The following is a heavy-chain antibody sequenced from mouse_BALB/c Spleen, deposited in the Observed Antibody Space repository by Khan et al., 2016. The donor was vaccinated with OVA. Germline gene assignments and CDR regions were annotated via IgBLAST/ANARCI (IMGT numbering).Heavy chain of an antibody. Sequence: EVQRQESGPGLVKPSQSLSLTCTVTGYSITSDYAWNWIRLFPGNKLEWMGYISYSGSTTYNPSLKSRISITRDTSKDQFFLQLKSVTSEDTATYYCASELGRYYALDYWGQGTSVTVSS. J-gene: IGHJ4*01. CDR3: ASELGRYYALDY. D-gene: IGHD4-1*01. CDR2: ISYSGST. CDR1: GYSITSDYA. V-gene: IGHV3-2*02.